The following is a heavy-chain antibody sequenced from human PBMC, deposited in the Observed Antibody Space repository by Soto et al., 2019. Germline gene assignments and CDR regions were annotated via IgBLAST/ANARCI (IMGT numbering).Heavy chain of an antibody. D-gene: IGHD1-1*01. CDR2: ISAHNGNT. CDR3: ARGRYGDY. V-gene: IGHV1-18*01. J-gene: IGHJ4*02. CDR1: GYTFTSYG. Sequence: QVHLVQSGAEVKKPGASVKVSCKGSGYTFTSYGITWVRQAPGQGLEWMGWISAHNGNTNYAQKFQGRVTVTRDTSTSTASMELRSLRSDDTAVYYCARGRYGDYWGQGARVTVSS.